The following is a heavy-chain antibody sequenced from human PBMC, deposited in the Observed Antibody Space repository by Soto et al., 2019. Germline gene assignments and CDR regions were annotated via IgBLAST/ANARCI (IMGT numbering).Heavy chain of an antibody. CDR3: ARDLSSSWFYYGMDV. J-gene: IGHJ6*02. CDR1: GFTFSDYY. D-gene: IGHD6-13*01. V-gene: IGHV3-11*05. CDR2: ISSSSSYT. Sequence: PGGSLRLSCAASGFTFSDYYMSWIRQAPGKGLEWVSYISSSSSYTNYADSVKGRFTISRDNAKNSLYLQMHSQRAEDTAVYYCARDLSSSWFYYGMDVWGQGTTVTVSS.